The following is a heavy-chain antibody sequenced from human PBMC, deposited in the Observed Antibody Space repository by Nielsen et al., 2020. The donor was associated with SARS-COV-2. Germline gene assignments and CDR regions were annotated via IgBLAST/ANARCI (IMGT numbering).Heavy chain of an antibody. CDR3: ATGVVVGATRGSWFDP. D-gene: IGHD1-26*01. Sequence: ASVKVSCKASGYTFTSYYMHWVRQAPGQGLEWMGIINPSGGSTSYAQKFQGRVTMTRDTSTSTVYMELSSLRSEDTAVYYCATGVVVGATRGSWFDPWGQGTLVTVSS. CDR1: GYTFTSYY. V-gene: IGHV1-46*01. CDR2: INPSGGST. J-gene: IGHJ5*02.